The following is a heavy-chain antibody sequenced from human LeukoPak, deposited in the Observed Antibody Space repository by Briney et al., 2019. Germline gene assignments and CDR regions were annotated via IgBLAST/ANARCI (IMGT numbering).Heavy chain of an antibody. J-gene: IGHJ4*02. Sequence: GGSLRLSCAGSGFTFSNYAMIWVRQAPGKGLEWVSAVGGRGTNTFYADSVKGRFTISRDNSKNTLYLQMNSLRAEDTAVYYCARDSGGFDYWGQGTLVTVSS. CDR2: VGGRGTNT. CDR1: GFTFSNYA. V-gene: IGHV3-23*01. CDR3: ARDSGGFDY.